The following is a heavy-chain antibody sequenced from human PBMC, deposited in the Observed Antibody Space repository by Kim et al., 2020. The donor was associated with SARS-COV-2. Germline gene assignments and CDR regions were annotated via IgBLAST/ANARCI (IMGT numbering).Heavy chain of an antibody. Sequence: GRFTISRDNSKNTLYLQMSSLRAEDTAVYYCVKDGGYCSGGSCYRGWFDPWGQGTLVTVSS. J-gene: IGHJ5*02. V-gene: IGHV3-64D*06. D-gene: IGHD2-15*01. CDR3: VKDGGYCSGGSCYRGWFDP.